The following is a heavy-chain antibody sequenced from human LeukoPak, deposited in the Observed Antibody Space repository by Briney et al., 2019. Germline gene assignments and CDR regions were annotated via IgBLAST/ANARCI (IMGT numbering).Heavy chain of an antibody. Sequence: SETLSLTFSVSRGSISGSIRSYYWSWLRQPPGKGLEWIGYISSSGSVNDNPSLMSRVTISVDTSKNQFFLNLSSVSAADTAVYYCARIPLGYSGAYYFDYWGQGTLVTVSP. CDR3: ARIPLGYSGAYYFDY. D-gene: IGHD5-12*01. J-gene: IGHJ4*02. CDR1: RGSISGSIRSYY. CDR2: ISSSGSV. V-gene: IGHV4-4*09.